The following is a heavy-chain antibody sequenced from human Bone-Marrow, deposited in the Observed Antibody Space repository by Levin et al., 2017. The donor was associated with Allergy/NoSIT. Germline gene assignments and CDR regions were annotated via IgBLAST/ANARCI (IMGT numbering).Heavy chain of an antibody. CDR2: ISYDGSNK. Sequence: GGSLRLSCAASGFTFSSYAMHWVRQAPGKGLEWVAVISYDGSNKYYADSVKGRFTISRDNSKNTLYLQMNSLRAEDTAVYYCARDGRTIFGVVTRRDAFDIWGQGTMVTVSS. J-gene: IGHJ3*02. CDR3: ARDGRTIFGVVTRRDAFDI. CDR1: GFTFSSYA. D-gene: IGHD3-3*01. V-gene: IGHV3-30-3*01.